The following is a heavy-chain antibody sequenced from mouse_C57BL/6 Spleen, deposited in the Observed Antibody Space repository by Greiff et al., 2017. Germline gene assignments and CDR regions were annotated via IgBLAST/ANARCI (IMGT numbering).Heavy chain of an antibody. D-gene: IGHD1-1*01. V-gene: IGHV1-64*01. Sequence: VQLQQSGAELVKPGASVKLSCKASGYTFTSYWMHWVKQRPGQGLEWIGMIHPNSGSTNYNEKFKSKATLTVDKSSSTAYMQLSSLTSEDSAVYYCAREGDYGNSWFAYWGQGTLVTVSA. CDR1: GYTFTSYW. J-gene: IGHJ3*01. CDR3: AREGDYGNSWFAY. CDR2: IHPNSGST.